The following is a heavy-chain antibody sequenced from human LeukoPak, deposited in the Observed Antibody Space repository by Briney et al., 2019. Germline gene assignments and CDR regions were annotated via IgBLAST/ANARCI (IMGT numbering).Heavy chain of an antibody. D-gene: IGHD3-22*01. CDR2: ISGSGGTT. J-gene: IGHJ4*02. CDR1: GFTFSSYA. CDR3: AKDLRPSYYYDSSGYGDY. Sequence: PGGSLRLSCAASGFTFSSYAMSWVRQAPGKGLEWVSSISGSGGTTYYADSVKGRFTISRDNSKNTLYLQMNSLRAVDTAVYYCAKDLRPSYYYDSSGYGDYWGQGTLVTVSS. V-gene: IGHV3-23*01.